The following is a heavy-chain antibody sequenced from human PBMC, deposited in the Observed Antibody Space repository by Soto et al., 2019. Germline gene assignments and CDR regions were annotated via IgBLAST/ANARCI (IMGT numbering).Heavy chain of an antibody. D-gene: IGHD3-10*01. CDR3: ARATYYYRSESSGMDV. Sequence: GASVKVSCKASGYTFTGYYMHWVRQAPGQGLEWMGWINPNSGGTNYAQKFQGWVTMTRDTSISTAYMELSRLRSDDTAVYYCARATYYYRSESSGMDVRGQGTTVTVSS. CDR2: INPNSGGT. J-gene: IGHJ6*02. V-gene: IGHV1-2*04. CDR1: GYTFTGYY.